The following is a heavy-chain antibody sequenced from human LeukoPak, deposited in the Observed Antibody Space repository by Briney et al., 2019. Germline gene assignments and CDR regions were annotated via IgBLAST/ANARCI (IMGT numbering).Heavy chain of an antibody. V-gene: IGHV1-18*01. Sequence: GASVKVSCKASGYTFTSYGVSWVRQAPGQGLEWMGWISVYNGNTNYAQKLQGRVTMTTDTSTSTAYMELRSLRSDDTAVYYCARASVGATFADYWGQGTLVTVSS. CDR1: GYTFTSYG. J-gene: IGHJ4*02. CDR2: ISVYNGNT. CDR3: ARASVGATFADY. D-gene: IGHD1-26*01.